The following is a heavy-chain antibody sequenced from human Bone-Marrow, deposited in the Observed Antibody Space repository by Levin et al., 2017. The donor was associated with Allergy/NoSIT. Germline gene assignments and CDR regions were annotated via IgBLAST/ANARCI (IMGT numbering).Heavy chain of an antibody. CDR2: ISSSSSYI. J-gene: IGHJ4*02. Sequence: PGGSLRLSCAASGFTFSSYSMNWVRQAPGKGLEWVSSISSSSSYIYYADSVKGRFTISRDNAKNSLYLQMNSLRAEDTAVYYCARASGRYSSSRTDYWGQGTLVTVSS. V-gene: IGHV3-21*01. D-gene: IGHD6-13*01. CDR3: ARASGRYSSSRTDY. CDR1: GFTFSSYS.